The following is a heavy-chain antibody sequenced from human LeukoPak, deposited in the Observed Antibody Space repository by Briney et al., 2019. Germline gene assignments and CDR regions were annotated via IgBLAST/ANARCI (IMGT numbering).Heavy chain of an antibody. V-gene: IGHV3-23*01. Sequence: GGSLRLSCAASGFTFGTYAMSWVRQAPGKGLEWVSTVTADSTYYADSVKGRFTISRDNAKNSLYLQMNSLRAEDTAVYYCARVDVAARTWGQGTLVTVSS. CDR2: VTADST. CDR1: GFTFGTYA. D-gene: IGHD6-13*01. J-gene: IGHJ5*02. CDR3: ARVDVAART.